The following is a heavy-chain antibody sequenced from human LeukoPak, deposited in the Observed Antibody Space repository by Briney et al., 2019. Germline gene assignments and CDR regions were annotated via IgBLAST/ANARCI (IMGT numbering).Heavy chain of an antibody. Sequence: PGGSLRLSCAASGFAFSTYWIHWVRQAPGKGLVWVSRIDSDGLSTIYADSVKGRFTISRDNSKNTLYLQMNSLRAEDTAVYYCARSSYYDFWNGYTVGAFDIWGQGTMVTVSS. CDR3: ARSSYYDFWNGYTVGAFDI. D-gene: IGHD3-3*01. CDR2: IDSDGLST. V-gene: IGHV3-74*01. CDR1: GFAFSTYW. J-gene: IGHJ3*02.